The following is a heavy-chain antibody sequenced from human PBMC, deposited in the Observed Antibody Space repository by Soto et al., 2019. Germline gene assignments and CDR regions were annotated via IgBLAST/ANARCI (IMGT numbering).Heavy chain of an antibody. Sequence: TQSHTYTVSGGAIISGGYYWSWIRQHPGMGLEWIGYIYYSGNTYYNPSLESRVTISVDTSRNHFSLKLRSVTAADTAVYYCASTYSSSWYNWFDPWGQGTLVTVSS. CDR2: IYYSGNT. D-gene: IGHD6-13*01. CDR1: GGAIISGGYY. V-gene: IGHV4-31*03. CDR3: ASTYSSSWYNWFDP. J-gene: IGHJ5*02.